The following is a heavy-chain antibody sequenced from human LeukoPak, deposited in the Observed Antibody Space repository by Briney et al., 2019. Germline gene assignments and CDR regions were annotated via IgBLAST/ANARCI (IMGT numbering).Heavy chain of an antibody. CDR3: AKILRPSGYYYMDV. Sequence: SETLSLTCAVYGGSFSGYYWSWTRQPPGKGLEWIGEINHSGSTNYNPSLKSRVTISVDTSKNQFSLKLSSVTAADTAVYYCAKILRPSGYYYMDVWGKGTTVTVSS. J-gene: IGHJ6*03. CDR1: GGSFSGYY. CDR2: INHSGST. D-gene: IGHD3-16*01. V-gene: IGHV4-34*01.